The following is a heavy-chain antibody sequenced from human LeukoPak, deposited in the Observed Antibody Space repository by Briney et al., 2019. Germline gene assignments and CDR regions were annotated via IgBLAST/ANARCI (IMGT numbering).Heavy chain of an antibody. J-gene: IGHJ5*02. D-gene: IGHD3-10*01. Sequence: ASVKVSCKASGYTFTGYYMHWARQAPGQGLEWMGWINPNSGGTNYAQKFQGRVTMTRDTSISTAYMELSRLRSDDTAVYYCARDLYYGSVNWFDPWGQGTLVTVSS. CDR2: INPNSGGT. CDR1: GYTFTGYY. V-gene: IGHV1-2*02. CDR3: ARDLYYGSVNWFDP.